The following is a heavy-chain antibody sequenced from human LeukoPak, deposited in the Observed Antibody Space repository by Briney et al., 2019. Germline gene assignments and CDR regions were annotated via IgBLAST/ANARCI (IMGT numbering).Heavy chain of an antibody. CDR3: ATGRSMPT. J-gene: IGHJ5*02. D-gene: IGHD2-2*01. CDR2: INEDGSQK. Sequence: GGSLRLSCSVSGFSFSNYWMSWVRQAPGKGLEWVASINEDGSQKQYVHSVKGRFTISRDNAKNSLYLQVNSLRAEDTAVYYCATGRSMPTWGQGTLVTVSS. CDR1: GFSFSNYW. V-gene: IGHV3-7*01.